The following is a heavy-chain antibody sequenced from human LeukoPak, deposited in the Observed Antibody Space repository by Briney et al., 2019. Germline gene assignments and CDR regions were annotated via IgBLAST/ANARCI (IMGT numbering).Heavy chain of an antibody. Sequence: GGSLRLSCEASGFTFRNYGMHWVRQAPGKGLDWVGVIWFDGSNKYYADSVKGRFTISRDNSKNTLYLQMNSLRAEDTAVYYCARDYCSSTSCLFDYWGQGALVTVSS. CDR1: GFTFRNYG. CDR3: ARDYCSSTSCLFDY. D-gene: IGHD2-2*01. V-gene: IGHV3-33*01. CDR2: IWFDGSNK. J-gene: IGHJ4*02.